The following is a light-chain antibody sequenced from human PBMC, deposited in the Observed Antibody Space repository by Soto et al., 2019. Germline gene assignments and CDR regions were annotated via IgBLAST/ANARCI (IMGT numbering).Light chain of an antibody. CDR1: QSVSSNY. CDR3: HQYNNWPYT. CDR2: GAS. V-gene: IGKV3-20*01. Sequence: DIVLTQSPDTLSLSPGERATLSCRASQSVSSNYLAWYQQKPGQAPRLLIYGASTRATGIPDRFSGSGSGTDFTLTISRLEPEDCAVYYCHQYNNWPYTFGQGTKLEIK. J-gene: IGKJ2*01.